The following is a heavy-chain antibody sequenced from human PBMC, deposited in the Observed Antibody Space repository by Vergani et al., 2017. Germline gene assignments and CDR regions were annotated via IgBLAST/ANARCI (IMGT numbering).Heavy chain of an antibody. D-gene: IGHD4-17*01. CDR3: ATPQTVTTGGMEV. CDR1: GYTLTDNY. J-gene: IGHJ6*02. CDR2: VGPEDGET. Sequence: EVQLVQSGAGVKKPGATMKIPCKVSGYTLTDNYMHWVNQAPGKGLEWMGLVGPEDGETIYAEKFKGRVTIAADTSTDTAHLELSSLRSEDTAVYYCATPQTVTTGGMEVWGQGTTVIVSS. V-gene: IGHV1-69-2*01.